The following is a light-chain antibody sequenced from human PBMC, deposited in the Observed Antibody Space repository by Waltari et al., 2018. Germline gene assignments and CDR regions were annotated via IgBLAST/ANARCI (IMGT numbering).Light chain of an antibody. Sequence: ETVMTQSPTTLSVSPGEGATLSCRASQRVSTDLAWYQQKPGQAPRLLIYDASTRATGIPARFSGSGSGTEFTLTITSLQSEDFAVYYCQQYNNWPPLTFGGGTKVE. V-gene: IGKV3-15*01. CDR2: DAS. J-gene: IGKJ4*01. CDR1: QRVSTD. CDR3: QQYNNWPPLT.